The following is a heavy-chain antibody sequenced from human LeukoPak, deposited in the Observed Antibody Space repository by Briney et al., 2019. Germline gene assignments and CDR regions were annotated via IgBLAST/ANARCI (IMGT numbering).Heavy chain of an antibody. CDR3: AKDPGYCSSTSCYLRFDP. V-gene: IGHV3-23*01. CDR1: GFTFSSYA. CDR2: ISGSGGST. J-gene: IGHJ5*02. Sequence: GGSLRLSCAASGFTFSSYAMSWVRQAPGKGLEWVSTISGSGGSTYYADSVKGRFTISRDNSKNTLYLQMNSLRVEDTAVYYCAKDPGYCSSTSCYLRFDPWGQGTLVTVSS. D-gene: IGHD2-2*01.